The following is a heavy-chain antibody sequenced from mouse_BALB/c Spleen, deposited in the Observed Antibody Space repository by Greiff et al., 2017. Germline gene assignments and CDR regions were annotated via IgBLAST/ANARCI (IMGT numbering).Heavy chain of an antibody. Sequence: VQLKQSGTVLARPGASVKMSCKASGYTFTSYWMHWVKQRPGQGLEWIGAIYPGNSDTSYNQKFKGKAKLTAVTSTSTAYMELSSLTNEDSAVYYCTRSYGNSYYYAMDYWGQGTSVTVSS. V-gene: IGHV1-5*01. CDR1: GYTFTSYW. D-gene: IGHD2-1*01. J-gene: IGHJ4*01. CDR2: IYPGNSDT. CDR3: TRSYGNSYYYAMDY.